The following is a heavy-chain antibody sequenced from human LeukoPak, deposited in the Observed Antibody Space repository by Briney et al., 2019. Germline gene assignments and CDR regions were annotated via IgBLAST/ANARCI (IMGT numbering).Heavy chain of an antibody. J-gene: IGHJ4*02. CDR1: GYTFTGYY. V-gene: IGHV1-2*02. D-gene: IGHD2-2*01. CDR3: ARTTAGGHCSNTNCPGPWYFDY. Sequence: ASVKVSCKASGYTFTGYYMHWVRQAPGQGLEWMGWINPNSGGTNYAQKFQGRVTMTRDTSISTAYMELSSLRSDDTAVYYRARTTAGGHCSNTNCPGPWYFDYWGQGTLVTASS. CDR2: INPNSGGT.